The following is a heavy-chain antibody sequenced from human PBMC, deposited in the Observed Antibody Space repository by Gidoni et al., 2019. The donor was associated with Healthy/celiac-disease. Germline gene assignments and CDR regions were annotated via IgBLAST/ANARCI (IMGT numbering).Heavy chain of an antibody. V-gene: IGHV3-21*01. Sequence: EVQLVESGGGLVKPGGSLRLSCAASGFTFSSYSMNWVRQAPGKGLEWVSSISSSSSYIYYADSVKGRFTISRDNAKISLYLQMNSLRAEDTAVYYCARDLRAYCGGDCYWDGMDVWGQGTTVTVSS. D-gene: IGHD2-21*02. CDR1: GFTFSSYS. J-gene: IGHJ6*02. CDR3: ARDLRAYCGGDCYWDGMDV. CDR2: ISSSSSYI.